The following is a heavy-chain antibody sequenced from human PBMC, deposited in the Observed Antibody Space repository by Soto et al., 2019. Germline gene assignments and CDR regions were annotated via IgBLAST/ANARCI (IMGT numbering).Heavy chain of an antibody. V-gene: IGHV4-31*03. CDR3: ARGGDGFDL. Sequence: QVRLQESGPGLVRPSQTLSLTCSVSGDSLTIGGHYWTWIRQHPGKGLEWIGYIYHSGSTYYSPPLKTRGTISVDTSETQFSLKLTSMTAADAAVYYCARGGDGFDLWGQGKMVTVSS. J-gene: IGHJ3*01. CDR1: GDSLTIGGHY. CDR2: IYHSGST.